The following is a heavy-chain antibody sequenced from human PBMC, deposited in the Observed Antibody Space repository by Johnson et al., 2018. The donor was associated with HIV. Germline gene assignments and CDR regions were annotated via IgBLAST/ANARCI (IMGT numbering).Heavy chain of an antibody. D-gene: IGHD2-8*02. CDR1: GFTFSSYA. Sequence: VQLVESGGGLVQPGGSLRLSCAASGFTFSSYAMHWVRQAPGKGLEYVSAISSNGGSTYYANSVKGRFTISRDNSKNTLYLQMNSLRPEDTAVYYCAKSGLFVLVVYAPDVFDIWGQGTMVTVSS. J-gene: IGHJ3*02. V-gene: IGHV3-64*01. CDR3: AKSGLFVLVVYAPDVFDI. CDR2: ISSNGGST.